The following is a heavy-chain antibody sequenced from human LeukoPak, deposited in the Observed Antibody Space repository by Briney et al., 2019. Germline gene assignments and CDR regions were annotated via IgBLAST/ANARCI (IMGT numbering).Heavy chain of an antibody. Sequence: PGGSLRLSCAASGFTFSSYGMHWVRQAPGKGLEWVAFIRYDGSNKYYADSVKGRFTISRDNSKNTLYLQMNSLRAEDTAVYYCAKDEELKDGIVDYWGQGTLVTVSS. D-gene: IGHD1-26*01. J-gene: IGHJ4*02. CDR3: AKDEELKDGIVDY. V-gene: IGHV3-30*02. CDR2: IRYDGSNK. CDR1: GFTFSSYG.